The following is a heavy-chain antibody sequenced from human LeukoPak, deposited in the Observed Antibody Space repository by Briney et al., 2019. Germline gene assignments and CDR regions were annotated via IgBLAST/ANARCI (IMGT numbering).Heavy chain of an antibody. CDR1: GGSFSGYY. Sequence: PSETLSLTCAVYGGSFSGYYWSWIRQPPGKGLEWIGEINHSGSTNYNPSLKSRVTISVDTSKNPFSLKLSSVTAADTAVYYCARLKSRYSTINWFDPWGQGTLVTVSS. J-gene: IGHJ5*02. V-gene: IGHV4-34*01. CDR2: INHSGST. CDR3: ARLKSRYSTINWFDP. D-gene: IGHD6-13*01.